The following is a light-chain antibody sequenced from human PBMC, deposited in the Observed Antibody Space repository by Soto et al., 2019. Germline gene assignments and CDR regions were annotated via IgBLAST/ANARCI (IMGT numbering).Light chain of an antibody. Sequence: DIQMTQSPSSLSASVGDRVTITCRASQSISSYLNWYQHKPGKAPKLLIYAASSFQSGVPSRFSGSESGTDFTLTISSLQPEDFATYYCQQTYSAPLTLGGGTKLDIK. J-gene: IGKJ4*01. CDR3: QQTYSAPLT. V-gene: IGKV1-39*01. CDR1: QSISSY. CDR2: AAS.